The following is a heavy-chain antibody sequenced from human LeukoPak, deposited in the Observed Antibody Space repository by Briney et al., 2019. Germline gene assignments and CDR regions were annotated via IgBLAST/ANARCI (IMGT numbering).Heavy chain of an antibody. CDR1: GFTFSGYW. CDR2: SRPDGSDK. CDR3: ARDAYDDASES. J-gene: IGHJ5*02. V-gene: IGHV3-7*01. D-gene: IGHD3-3*01. Sequence: PGGSLRLSCAASGFTFSGYWMTWVRQAPGKGLEWVANSRPDGSDKYYADSVKGRFTISRDNAKNSLYLQMNGLRADDTAIYYCARDAYDDASESWGQGTLVTVSS.